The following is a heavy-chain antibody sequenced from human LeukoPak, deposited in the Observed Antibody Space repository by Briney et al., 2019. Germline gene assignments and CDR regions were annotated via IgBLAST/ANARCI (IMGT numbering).Heavy chain of an antibody. V-gene: IGHV4-59*01. CDR2: IYYSGST. D-gene: IGHD3-10*01. CDR1: GGSISSYY. Sequence: SETLSLTCTVSGGSISSYYWSWIRQPPGKGLEWIGYIYYSGSTNYNPSLKSRVTISVDTSKDQFSLKLSSVTAADTAVYYCARGSLWFGERWGQGTLVTVSS. CDR3: ARGSLWFGER. J-gene: IGHJ4*02.